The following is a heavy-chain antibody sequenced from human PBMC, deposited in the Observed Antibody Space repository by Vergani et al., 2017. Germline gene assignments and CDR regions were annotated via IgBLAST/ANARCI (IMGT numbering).Heavy chain of an antibody. J-gene: IGHJ6*02. CDR2: ISGSGGST. D-gene: IGHD5-12*01. CDR1: GFTFSSYA. V-gene: IGHV3-23*01. CDR3: AKVERGYSGYELYYYYGMDV. Sequence: EVQLLESGGGLVQPGGSLRLSCAASGFTFSSYAMSWVRQAPGKGLEWVSAISGSGGSTYYADSVKGRFTISRDNSKNTLYLQMNSLRDEDTAVYYCAKVERGYSGYELYYYYGMDVWGQGTTVTVSS.